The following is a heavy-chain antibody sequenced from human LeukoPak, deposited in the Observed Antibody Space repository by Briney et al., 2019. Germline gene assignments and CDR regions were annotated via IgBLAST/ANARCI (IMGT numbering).Heavy chain of an antibody. J-gene: IGHJ4*02. CDR2: IYYSGST. CDR3: ARVTRYSGYDLGFDY. V-gene: IGHV4-39*07. Sequence: SETLSLTCTVSGGSISSSSYYWGWIRQPPGKGLEWIGSIYYSGSTYYNPSLKSRVTISVDTSKNQFSLKLSSVTAADTAVYYCARVTRYSGYDLGFDYWGQGTLVTVSS. CDR1: GGSISSSSYY. D-gene: IGHD5-12*01.